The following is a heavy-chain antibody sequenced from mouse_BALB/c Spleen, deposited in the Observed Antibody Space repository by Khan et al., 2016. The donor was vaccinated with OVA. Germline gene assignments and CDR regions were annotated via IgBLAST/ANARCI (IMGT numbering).Heavy chain of an antibody. J-gene: IGHJ2*01. V-gene: IGHV5-17*02. CDR1: GFTFSSFG. CDR2: ISGDSSTI. CDR3: ARAYCYGYYFDQ. D-gene: IGHD1-1*01. Sequence: EVELVESGGGLVQPGGSRKLSCVASGFTFSSFGMHWVRQAPEKGLEWVAYISGDSSTIYYTDTLKGRFTISRDNPKNTLFLQMTSLRSEDMAMYYCARAYCYGYYFDQWGQGTTLTVSS.